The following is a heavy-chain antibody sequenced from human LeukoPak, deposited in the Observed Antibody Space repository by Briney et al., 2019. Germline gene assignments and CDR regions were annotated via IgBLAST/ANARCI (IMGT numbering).Heavy chain of an antibody. J-gene: IGHJ4*02. CDR2: INHSGST. D-gene: IGHD6-19*01. CDR3: ARGGRGYSSGWYFYY. Sequence: SETLSLTCAVYGGSFSGYYWSWIRQPPGEGLEWIGEINHSGSTNYNPSLKSRVTISVDTSKNQFSLKLSSVTAADTAVYYCARGGRGYSSGWYFYYWGQGTLVTVSS. V-gene: IGHV4-34*01. CDR1: GGSFSGYY.